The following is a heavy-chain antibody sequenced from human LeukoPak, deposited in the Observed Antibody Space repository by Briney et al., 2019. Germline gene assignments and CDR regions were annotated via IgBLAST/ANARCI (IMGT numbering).Heavy chain of an antibody. Sequence: SETLSLTCTVSGGSISSYYWSWIRQPAGKGLEWIGRIYTSGSTNYNPSLKSRVTMSVDTSKNQFSLKLSSVTAADTAVYYCARRRFCSSTSCYGYFDLWGRGTLVTVSS. J-gene: IGHJ2*01. CDR3: ARRRFCSSTSCYGYFDL. D-gene: IGHD2-2*01. CDR2: IYTSGST. V-gene: IGHV4-4*07. CDR1: GGSISSYY.